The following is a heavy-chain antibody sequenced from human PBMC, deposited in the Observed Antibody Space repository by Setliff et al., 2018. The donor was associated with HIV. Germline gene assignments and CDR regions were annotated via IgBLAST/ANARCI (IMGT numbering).Heavy chain of an antibody. CDR2: VYTSGSA. CDR3: ARFSGLGNSYYYMDV. CDR1: GGSISSYY. V-gene: IGHV4-4*08. D-gene: IGHD1-26*01. J-gene: IGHJ6*03. Sequence: PSETLSLTCTVSGGSISSYYWSWIRQPPGKGLEWIGHVYTSGSANYKPSLKSRVTMSLDTSKNQFSLKLSSVTAADTAVYYCARFSGLGNSYYYMDVWGKGTSVTVSS.